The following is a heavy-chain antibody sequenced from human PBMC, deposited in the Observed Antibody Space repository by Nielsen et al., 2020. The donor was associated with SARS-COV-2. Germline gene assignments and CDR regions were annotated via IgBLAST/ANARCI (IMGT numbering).Heavy chain of an antibody. CDR2: ISSSSSYT. Sequence: RQAPGKGLEWVSYISSSSSYTNYADSVKGRFTISRGNAKNSLYLQMNSLRAEDTAVYYCARYYDILTGYYTPRIYYYYGMDVWGQGTTVTVSS. D-gene: IGHD3-9*01. J-gene: IGHJ6*02. V-gene: IGHV3-11*03. CDR3: ARYYDILTGYYTPRIYYYYGMDV.